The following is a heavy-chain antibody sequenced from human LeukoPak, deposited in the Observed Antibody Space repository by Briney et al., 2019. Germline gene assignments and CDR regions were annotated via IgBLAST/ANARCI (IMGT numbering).Heavy chain of an antibody. V-gene: IGHV4-59*08. CDR1: ACSISSYY. CDR3: ARRGSGSYSPFDY. Sequence: SETLSLTCTVSACSISSYYWSWVRQPPGRGLEWIGHIYYSGSSNYNPSLKSRATIPVDTSKNQFSLKLRSGNAADTAVYYWARRGSGSYSPFDYWGQGNLVTVSS. J-gene: IGHJ4*02. D-gene: IGHD3-10*01. CDR2: IYYSGSS.